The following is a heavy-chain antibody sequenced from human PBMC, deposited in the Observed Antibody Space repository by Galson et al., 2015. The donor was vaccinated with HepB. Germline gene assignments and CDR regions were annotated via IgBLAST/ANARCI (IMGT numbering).Heavy chain of an antibody. V-gene: IGHV4-39*07. CDR3: AREPNPIAVAGTLGYYYYYGMDV. CDR2: IYYSGST. Sequence: SETLSLTCTVSGGSISSSSYYWGWIRQPPGKGLEWIGSIYYSGSTYYNPSLKSRVTISVDTSKNQFSLKLSSVTAADTAVYYCAREPNPIAVAGTLGYYYYYGMDVWGQGTTVTVSS. D-gene: IGHD6-19*01. J-gene: IGHJ6*02. CDR1: GGSISSSSYY.